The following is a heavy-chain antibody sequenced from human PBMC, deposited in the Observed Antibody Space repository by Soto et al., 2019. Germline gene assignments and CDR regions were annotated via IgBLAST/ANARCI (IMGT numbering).Heavy chain of an antibody. Sequence: QVQLVESGGGVVQPGGSLRLSCAASGFTFSSYGMHWVRQAPGKGLEWVAVISYDGSKKYYADSVKGRFTISRDNSKNTLYLQMNSLRAEDTAVYYCAKDRSRFLEWLSSIGGYYGMDVWGQGTTVTVSS. CDR2: ISYDGSKK. CDR1: GFTFSSYG. J-gene: IGHJ6*02. CDR3: AKDRSRFLEWLSSIGGYYGMDV. V-gene: IGHV3-30*18. D-gene: IGHD3-3*01.